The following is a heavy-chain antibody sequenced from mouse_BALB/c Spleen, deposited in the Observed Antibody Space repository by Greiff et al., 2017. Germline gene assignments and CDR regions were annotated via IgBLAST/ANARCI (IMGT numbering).Heavy chain of an antibody. CDR3: ARDREDGFDY. Sequence: EVKLVESGGGLVQPGGSLRLSCATSGFTFTDYYMSWVRQPPGKALEWLGFIRNKANGYTTEYSASVKGRFTISRDNSQSILYLQMNTLRAEDSATYYCARDREDGFDYWGQGTTLTVSS. V-gene: IGHV7-3*02. CDR1: GFTFTDYY. J-gene: IGHJ2*01. CDR2: IRNKANGYTT. D-gene: IGHD2-3*01.